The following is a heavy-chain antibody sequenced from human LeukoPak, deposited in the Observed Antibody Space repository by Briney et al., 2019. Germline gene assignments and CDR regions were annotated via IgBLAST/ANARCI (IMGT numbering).Heavy chain of an antibody. CDR2: IYPGDSDT. D-gene: IGHD2-15*01. CDR1: GYTFTSYW. Sequence: GESLKISCKGSGYTFTSYWIGWVRQMPGRGLEWMGIIYPGDSDTRYSPSFQGQVTMSADKSSSTAYLQWSSLKASDTAMYYCARPCSGGSCYSSYDAFDIWGQGTMVTVSS. V-gene: IGHV5-51*01. CDR3: ARPCSGGSCYSSYDAFDI. J-gene: IGHJ3*02.